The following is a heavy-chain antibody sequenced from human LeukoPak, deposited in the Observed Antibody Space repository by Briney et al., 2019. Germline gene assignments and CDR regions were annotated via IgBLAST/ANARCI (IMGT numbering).Heavy chain of an antibody. CDR1: GYTLTELS. Sequence: ASVKVSCKVSGYTLTELSMHWVRQAPGKGLEWMGGFDPEDGETIYAQKFQGRVTMTEDTSTDTAYMELSSLRSEDTAVYYCARDLPENDAFDIWGQGTMVTVSS. J-gene: IGHJ3*02. CDR2: FDPEDGET. CDR3: ARDLPENDAFDI. V-gene: IGHV1-24*01.